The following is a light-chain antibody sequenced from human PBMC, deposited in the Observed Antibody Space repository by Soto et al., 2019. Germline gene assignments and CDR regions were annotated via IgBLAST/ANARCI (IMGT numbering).Light chain of an antibody. Sequence: EIVLTQSPGTLSFSPGERATLSCRASQRISSNSLAWYQQKPGQAPRLLIYDASNRATGIPDRFSGSGSGTDYTLTISRLEPEDFAVYYCQQRGGSPPTWTFGQGTKVDIK. CDR1: QRISSNS. J-gene: IGKJ1*01. V-gene: IGKV3-20*01. CDR2: DAS. CDR3: QQRGGSPPTWT.